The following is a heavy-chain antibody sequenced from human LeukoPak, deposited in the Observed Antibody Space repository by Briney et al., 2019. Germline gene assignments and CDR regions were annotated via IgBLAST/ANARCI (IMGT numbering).Heavy chain of an antibody. D-gene: IGHD1-14*01. CDR2: ITSSSGYT. CDR3: ARVEKWTNLVRYYFDN. Sequence: GGSLRLSCAASGFTFSDYYMSWIRQAPGKGLEWISFITSSSGYTYSADSVKGRFIISRDNAKNSLYLQMNSLRGEDTAVYFCARVEKWTNLVRYYFDNWGQGTLVTVAS. V-gene: IGHV3-11*05. CDR1: GFTFSDYY. J-gene: IGHJ4*02.